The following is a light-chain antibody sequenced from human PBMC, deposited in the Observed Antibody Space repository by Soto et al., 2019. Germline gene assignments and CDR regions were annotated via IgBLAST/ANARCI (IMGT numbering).Light chain of an antibody. CDR2: AVS. V-gene: IGLV2-14*01. CDR3: SSYTTSSTLLYV. Sequence: QSALTQPASVSGSPGQLITISCTGTSSDVGGYNYVSWYQQHPGKAPKLMIYAVSNRPSGVSTRFSGSKSGNTASLTISGLQAEDEADYHCSSYTTSSTLLYVFGTGTKVTVL. J-gene: IGLJ1*01. CDR1: SSDVGGYNY.